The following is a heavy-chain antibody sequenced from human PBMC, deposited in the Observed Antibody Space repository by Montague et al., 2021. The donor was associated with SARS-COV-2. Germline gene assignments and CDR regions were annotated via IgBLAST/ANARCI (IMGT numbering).Heavy chain of an antibody. J-gene: IGHJ4*02. CDR1: GGPISGSSDY. CDR2: VDYSGNT. Sequence: SETLSLTCTVTGGPISGSSDYWVWIRPSPGKGLEWITSVDYSGNTYYSPSLKSRVTISVATSKNQFSLKLNSVTAADTALYYCARREYSYGWGDWGQGTLVTVSS. V-gene: IGHV4-39*01. D-gene: IGHD5-18*01. CDR3: ARREYSYGWGD.